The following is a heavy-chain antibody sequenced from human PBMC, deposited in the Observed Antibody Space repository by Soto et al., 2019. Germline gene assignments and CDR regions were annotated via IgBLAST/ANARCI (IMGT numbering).Heavy chain of an antibody. V-gene: IGHV3-74*01. CDR3: ARDTGVDFDY. D-gene: IGHD3-3*01. Sequence: GSLRLSCTAPGXTISNYCMHWVRQAPGKGLVWVSGINYDGSNTNYADSVNGRFTISRYKAKNTLYVQMNSLRAEDTAFYYFARDTGVDFDYWGQGTLVTVSS. CDR2: INYDGSNT. CDR1: GXTISNYC. J-gene: IGHJ4*02.